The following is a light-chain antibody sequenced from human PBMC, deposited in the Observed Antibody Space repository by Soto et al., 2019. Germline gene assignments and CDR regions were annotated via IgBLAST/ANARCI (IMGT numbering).Light chain of an antibody. V-gene: IGKV1D-12*01. Sequence: DIQMTQSPSSVSASIGDTVTITCRASHDISTLLAWYQQKPGKAPKLLIYGASTLESGVPSRFSGRGSGTDFTLTISSLQPEDGATYFCQQADSFPLPFGGGTKGEMK. CDR2: GAS. CDR1: HDISTL. J-gene: IGKJ4*01. CDR3: QQADSFPLP.